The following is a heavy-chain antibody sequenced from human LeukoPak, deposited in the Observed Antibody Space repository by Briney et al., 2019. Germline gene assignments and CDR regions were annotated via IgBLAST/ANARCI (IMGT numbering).Heavy chain of an antibody. V-gene: IGHV4-39*01. CDR2: IYYSGST. Sequence: PSETLSLTCTVSGGSISSSSYYWGWIRQPPGKGPEWIGSIYYSGSTYYNPSLKSRVTISVDTSKNQFSLKLSSVTAADTAVYYCASLRSSYYDFWSGYLTDFDYWGQGTLVTVSS. CDR3: ASLRSSYYDFWSGYLTDFDY. CDR1: GGSISSSSYY. D-gene: IGHD3-3*01. J-gene: IGHJ4*02.